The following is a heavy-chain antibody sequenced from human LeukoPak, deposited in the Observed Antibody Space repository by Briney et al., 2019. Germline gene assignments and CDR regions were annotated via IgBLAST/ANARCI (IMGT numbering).Heavy chain of an antibody. Sequence: ASVKVSCKASGYIFINYGISWVRQAPGQGIEWMGWISPYNGHTNYAPNLQDRLTMTTDTSTSTAYMELRSLRSDDTAVYYCAKTRDTVLNEYWGQGTLVTVSS. CDR2: ISPYNGHT. CDR1: GYIFINYG. J-gene: IGHJ4*02. CDR3: AKTRDTVLNEY. V-gene: IGHV1-18*01.